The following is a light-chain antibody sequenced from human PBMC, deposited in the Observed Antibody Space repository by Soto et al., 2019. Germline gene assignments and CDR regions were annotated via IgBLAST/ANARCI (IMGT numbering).Light chain of an antibody. CDR3: SSYSSSGTLYV. V-gene: IGLV2-14*03. Sequence: QSVLTQPASVSGSPGQSITISCTGSSSDVGEYNYVAWYQQHPDKAPKLMIFDVSSRPSGVSNSFSGSKSGSTASLTISGLQAEDEADYFCSSYSSSGTLYVFGTGTKVTVL. CDR1: SSDVGEYNY. CDR2: DVS. J-gene: IGLJ1*01.